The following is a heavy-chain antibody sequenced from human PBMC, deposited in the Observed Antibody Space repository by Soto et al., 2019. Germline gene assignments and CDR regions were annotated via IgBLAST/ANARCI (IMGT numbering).Heavy chain of an antibody. CDR2: INHSGST. CDR1: GGSFSGYY. CDR3: ARGRGSIVLMVYATYFDY. V-gene: IGHV4-34*01. Sequence: SETLSLTCAVYGGSFSGYYWSWIRQPPGKGLEWIGEINHSGSTNYNPSLKSRVTISVDTSKNQFSLKLSSVTAADTAVYYCARGRGSIVLMVYATYFDYWGQGTLVTVSS. D-gene: IGHD2-8*01. J-gene: IGHJ4*02.